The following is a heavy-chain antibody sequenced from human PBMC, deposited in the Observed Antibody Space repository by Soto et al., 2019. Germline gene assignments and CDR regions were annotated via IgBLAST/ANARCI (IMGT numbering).Heavy chain of an antibody. Sequence: ASVKVSCKASGYTFTSYAIHWVRQAPGQRLEWMGWINAGNGNIEYSQKFQGRVTITRDTSARTAYMELSSLRSEDTAVYYCAREGRYGEYYDYWGQGTLVTVSS. CDR2: INAGNGNI. D-gene: IGHD4-17*01. CDR1: GYTFTSYA. CDR3: AREGRYGEYYDY. J-gene: IGHJ4*02. V-gene: IGHV1-3*01.